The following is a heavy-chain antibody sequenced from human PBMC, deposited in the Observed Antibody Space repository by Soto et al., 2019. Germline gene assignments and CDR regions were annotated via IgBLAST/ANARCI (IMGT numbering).Heavy chain of an antibody. CDR3: ARHIRVDYSQNYFDY. Sequence: ESGGGLVKPGGSLRLSCAASGFTFSDYYMSWIRQAPGKGLEWVSYISSSGSNIYYADSVKGRFTISRDNAKNSLYLQMNSLRAEDTAVYYCARHIRVDYSQNYFDYWGQGTLVTVSS. V-gene: IGHV3-11*01. CDR2: ISSSGSNI. J-gene: IGHJ4*02. D-gene: IGHD4-4*01. CDR1: GFTFSDYY.